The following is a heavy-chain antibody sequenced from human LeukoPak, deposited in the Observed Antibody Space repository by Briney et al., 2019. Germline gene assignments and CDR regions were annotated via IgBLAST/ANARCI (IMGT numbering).Heavy chain of an antibody. D-gene: IGHD4-17*01. CDR3: ARHVNGDYVFDL. CDR2: IYDSGST. V-gene: IGHV4-30-2*01. CDR1: GGSISSGGYS. J-gene: IGHJ2*01. Sequence: SETLSLTCAVSGGSISSGGYSWSWIRQPPGKGLEWIGYIYDSGSTYYNPSLKSRVTISLDRSKNQFSLKLSSVTAADTAVYYCARHVNGDYVFDLWGRGTLVTVSS.